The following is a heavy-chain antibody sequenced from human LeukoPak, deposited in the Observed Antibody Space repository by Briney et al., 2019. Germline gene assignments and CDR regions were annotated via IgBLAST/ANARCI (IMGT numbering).Heavy chain of an antibody. J-gene: IGHJ6*03. Sequence: PGRSLRLSCTASGFTFDDFAIHWVRQAPGKGLEWVSGITWNSGRIDYADSVKGRFTISRDNAKNSLYLQMNSLRAEDTAVYYCARCPDEEWDRYFYYYYYMDVWGKGTTVTVSS. CDR1: GFTFDDFA. CDR3: ARCPDEEWDRYFYYYYYMDV. CDR2: ITWNSGRI. V-gene: IGHV3-9*01. D-gene: IGHD1-26*01.